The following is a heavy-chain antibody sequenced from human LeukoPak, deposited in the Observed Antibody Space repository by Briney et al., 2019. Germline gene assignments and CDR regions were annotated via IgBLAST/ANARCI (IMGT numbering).Heavy chain of an antibody. CDR3: AKDGADQWLADDAFDI. J-gene: IGHJ3*02. D-gene: IGHD6-19*01. V-gene: IGHV3-33*06. CDR2: IWYDGSNK. CDR1: GFTFSSYG. Sequence: GRSLRLSCAASGFTFSSYGMHWVRQAPGKGLEWVAVIWYDGSNKYYADSVKGRFTISRDNSKNTLYLQMNSLRAEDTAVYYCAKDGADQWLADDAFDIWGQGTMVTVSS.